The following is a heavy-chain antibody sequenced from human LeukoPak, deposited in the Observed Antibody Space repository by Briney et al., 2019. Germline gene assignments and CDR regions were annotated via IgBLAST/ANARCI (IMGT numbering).Heavy chain of an antibody. Sequence: SETLSLTCTVSGGPISSYYWSWIRQPPGKGLEWIGYIYYSGSTNYNPSLKSRASISVDTSKNQFSLRLTSVTAADTAVYYCARGREGYFDLWGRATRVTVSS. J-gene: IGHJ2*01. V-gene: IGHV4-59*12. CDR1: GGPISSYY. CDR3: ARGREGYFDL. CDR2: IYYSGST.